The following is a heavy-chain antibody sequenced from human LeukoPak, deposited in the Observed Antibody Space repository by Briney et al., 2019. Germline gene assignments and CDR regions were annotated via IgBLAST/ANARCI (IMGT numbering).Heavy chain of an antibody. CDR3: ARVAGWTVTTAAFDI. CDR2: IIPIFGTA. J-gene: IGHJ3*02. CDR1: GGTFSSYA. D-gene: IGHD4-17*01. Sequence: ASVKVSCKASGGTFSSYAISWVRQAPGQGLEWMGGIIPIFGTANYAQKFQGRVTITADESTSTAYMELSSLRSEDTAVYYCARVAGWTVTTAAFDIWGQGTMVTVSS. V-gene: IGHV1-69*13.